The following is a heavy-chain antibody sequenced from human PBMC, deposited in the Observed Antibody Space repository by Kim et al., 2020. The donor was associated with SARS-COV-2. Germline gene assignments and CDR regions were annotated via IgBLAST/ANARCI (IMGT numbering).Heavy chain of an antibody. CDR1: GFTVSSNY. D-gene: IGHD6-6*01. CDR3: AIRSGSSSEWLNSGMDV. J-gene: IGHJ6*02. V-gene: IGHV3-66*01. CDR2: IYSGGST. Sequence: GGSLRLSCAASGFTVSSNYMSWVRQAPGKGLEWVSVIYSGGSTYYTDSVKGRFTISRDNSKNTLYLQMNSLRAEDTAVYYCAIRSGSSSEWLNSGMDVWGQGTTVTVSS.